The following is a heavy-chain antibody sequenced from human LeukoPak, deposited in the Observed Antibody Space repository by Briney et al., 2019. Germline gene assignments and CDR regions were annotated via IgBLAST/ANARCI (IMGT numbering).Heavy chain of an antibody. D-gene: IGHD1-26*01. J-gene: IGHJ5*02. CDR2: ISSSGSTI. CDR3: ARDSASDIVGATTGWFDP. CDR1: GFTFSDYY. V-gene: IGHV3-11*01. Sequence: GGSLRLSCAASGFTFSDYYMSWIRQAPGEGLEWVSYISSSGSTIYYADSVKGRFTISRDNAKNSLYLQMNSLRAEDTAVYYCARDSASDIVGATTGWFDPWGQGTLVTVSS.